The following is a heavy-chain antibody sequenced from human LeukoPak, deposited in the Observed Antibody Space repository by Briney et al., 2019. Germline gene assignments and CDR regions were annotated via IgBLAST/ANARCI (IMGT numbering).Heavy chain of an antibody. Sequence: GGSLRLSCAASGFTFSSYEMNWVRQAPGKGLEWVSYISSSGSTIYYADSVKGRFTISRDNAKNTLYMQMNSLRAEDTAVYYCAKGNSGWYDYWGQGTLVTVSS. J-gene: IGHJ4*02. CDR3: AKGNSGWYDY. D-gene: IGHD6-19*01. CDR1: GFTFSSYE. CDR2: ISSSGSTI. V-gene: IGHV3-48*03.